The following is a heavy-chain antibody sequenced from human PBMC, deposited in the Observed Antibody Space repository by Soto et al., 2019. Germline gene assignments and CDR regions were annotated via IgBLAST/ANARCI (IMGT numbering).Heavy chain of an antibody. D-gene: IGHD2-21*01. Sequence: GASVKVSCKASGFTFTSSAVQWVRRARGQRLEWIGWIVVGSGNTNYAQKFQERVTITRDMSTSTAYMELSSLRSEDTAVYYCAAGEGGALTFYVYWGQGTLVTVSS. CDR1: GFTFTSSA. J-gene: IGHJ4*02. CDR3: AAGEGGALTFYVY. CDR2: IVVGSGNT. V-gene: IGHV1-58*01.